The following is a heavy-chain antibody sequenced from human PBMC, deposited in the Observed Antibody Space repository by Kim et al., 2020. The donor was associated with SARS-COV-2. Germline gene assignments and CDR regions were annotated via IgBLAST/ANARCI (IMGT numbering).Heavy chain of an antibody. CDR2: INSSGSTI. J-gene: IGHJ6*02. D-gene: IGHD3-3*01. V-gene: IGHV3-48*03. CDR3: ARTIFGGNYYYYGMDV. Sequence: GGSLRLSCAASGFTFSSYEMNWVRQAPGKGLEWVSYINSSGSTIYYADSVKGRFTISRDNAKNSLYLQMNSLRAEDTAVYYCARTIFGGNYYYYGMDVWGQGTTVTVSS. CDR1: GFTFSSYE.